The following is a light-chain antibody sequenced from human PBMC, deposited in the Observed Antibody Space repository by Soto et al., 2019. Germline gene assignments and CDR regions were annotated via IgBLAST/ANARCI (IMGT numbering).Light chain of an antibody. CDR3: QHYYDYSWT. Sequence: DVQMTQSPSTLSASVGDRVTITCRASQSIGDWLAWFQQKPGRAPKLLIYKASSLESGVPSTFSGSASGTEFTLTISSLQPDDFATYYCQHYYDYSWTFGQGNKVDIK. CDR2: KAS. J-gene: IGKJ1*01. V-gene: IGKV1-5*03. CDR1: QSIGDW.